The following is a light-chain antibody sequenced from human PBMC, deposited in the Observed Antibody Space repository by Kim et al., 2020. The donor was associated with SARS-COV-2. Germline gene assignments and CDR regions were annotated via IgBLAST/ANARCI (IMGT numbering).Light chain of an antibody. J-gene: IGLJ2*01. CDR3: LTWDSSLRAGV. V-gene: IGLV1-51*01. CDR2: DTT. Sequence: GQKVTISCSGSTSNIGTNFVSWYQHVPGTAPKLLIHDTTQRPSGIPDRFSGSKSGTSATLDITGLQTGDEADYYCLTWDSSLRAGVFGGGTKVTVL. CDR1: TSNIGTNF.